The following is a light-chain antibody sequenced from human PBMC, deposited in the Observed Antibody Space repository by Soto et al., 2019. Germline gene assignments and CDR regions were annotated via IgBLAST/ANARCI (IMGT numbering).Light chain of an antibody. Sequence: QSALTQPASVSGSPGQSITISCTGTSSDVGGYNYVSWYQQHPGKAPKVMIYDVINRPSGVSNRFSGSKSGDTASLTISGLQAEDEADYYCSSYTSSTTVVFGGGTKLTVL. CDR1: SSDVGGYNY. J-gene: IGLJ2*01. CDR2: DVI. V-gene: IGLV2-14*01. CDR3: SSYTSSTTVV.